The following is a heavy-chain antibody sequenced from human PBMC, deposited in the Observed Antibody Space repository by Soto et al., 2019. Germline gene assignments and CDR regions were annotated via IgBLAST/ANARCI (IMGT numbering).Heavy chain of an antibody. Sequence: QVQLVESGGGVVQPGRSLRLSCAASGFTFSSYGMHWVRQAPGKGLEWVAVISYDGSNKYYADSVKGRFTISRDNSXNXLXXQMNSLRAEDTAEYYCAKADGAYCGGDCYWGWFDPGVQGTLVTVSS. CDR1: GFTFSSYG. CDR3: AKADGAYCGGDCYWGWFDP. V-gene: IGHV3-30*18. D-gene: IGHD2-21*02. J-gene: IGHJ5*02. CDR2: ISYDGSNK.